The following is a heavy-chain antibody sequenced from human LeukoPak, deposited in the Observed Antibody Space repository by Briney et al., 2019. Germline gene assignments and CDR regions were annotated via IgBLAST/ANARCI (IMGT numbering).Heavy chain of an antibody. Sequence: TSETLSLTCTVSGGSISSSSYYWGWIRQPPGKGLEWIGSIYYSGRTYYNPSLKSRATISVDTSKNQFSLKLSSVTAADTAVYYCARHPMTGYSYGIFDYWGQGTLVTVSS. J-gene: IGHJ4*02. D-gene: IGHD5-18*01. CDR1: GGSISSSSYY. CDR3: ARHPMTGYSYGIFDY. V-gene: IGHV4-39*01. CDR2: IYYSGRT.